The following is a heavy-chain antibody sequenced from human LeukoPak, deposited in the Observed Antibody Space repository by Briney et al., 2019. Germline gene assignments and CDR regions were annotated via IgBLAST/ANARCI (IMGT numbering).Heavy chain of an antibody. CDR2: IYYSGST. CDR3: SRHYYYSSGLLFHH. Sequence: SETLSLTCTVSGGSISSTSYYWGWIRQSPGKGLEWFGSIYYSGSTYYNPSLKSRVTISVDTSKNQFSLKLSSVTAADTAVYYCSRHYYYSSGLLFHHWGQGTLVTVSS. D-gene: IGHD3-22*01. J-gene: IGHJ1*01. V-gene: IGHV4-39*01. CDR1: GGSISSTSYY.